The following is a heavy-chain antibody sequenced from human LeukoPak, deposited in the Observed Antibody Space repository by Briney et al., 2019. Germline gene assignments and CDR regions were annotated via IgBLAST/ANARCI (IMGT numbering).Heavy chain of an antibody. CDR2: ISGSGGST. V-gene: IGHV3-23*01. D-gene: IGHD3-22*01. Sequence: GGSLRLSCAASGFTFSSYAMSWVRQAPGKGLEWVSAISGSGGSTYYADSVKGRFTISRDNAKNSLYLQMNSLRAEDTAVYYCARRPYYYDSSGPVDYWGQGTLVTVPS. J-gene: IGHJ4*02. CDR3: ARRPYYYDSSGPVDY. CDR1: GFTFSSYA.